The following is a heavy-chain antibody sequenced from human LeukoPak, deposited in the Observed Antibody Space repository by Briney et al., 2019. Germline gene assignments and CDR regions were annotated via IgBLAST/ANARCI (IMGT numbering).Heavy chain of an antibody. D-gene: IGHD6-6*01. Sequence: PGGSLRLSCAASGFTFRNYWMHWVRQTPGKGLLWVSRINSDGSSISYADSVKDRFTISRDNAKNTLYLQMNSLRVEDTAVYYCVRDWEYSSSSPMNHLDYWGQGTLVTVSS. CDR2: INSDGSSI. CDR1: GFTFRNYW. J-gene: IGHJ4*02. CDR3: VRDWEYSSSSPMNHLDY. V-gene: IGHV3-74*01.